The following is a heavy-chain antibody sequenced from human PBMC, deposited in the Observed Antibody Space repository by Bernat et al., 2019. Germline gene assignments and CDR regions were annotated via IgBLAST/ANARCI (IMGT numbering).Heavy chain of an antibody. CDR3: ANVSYYGSGSYYNQRNWFDP. CDR2: ISGSGGST. CDR1: GSTFSSYA. V-gene: IGHV3-23*01. D-gene: IGHD3-10*01. J-gene: IGHJ5*02. Sequence: EVQLLESGGGLVQPGGSLRLSCAASGSTFSSYAMSWVRQAPGKGLEWVSAISGSGGSTYYADSVKGRFTISRDNSKNTLYLQMHSLRAEYTAVYYCANVSYYGSGSYYNQRNWFDPWGQGTLVTVSS.